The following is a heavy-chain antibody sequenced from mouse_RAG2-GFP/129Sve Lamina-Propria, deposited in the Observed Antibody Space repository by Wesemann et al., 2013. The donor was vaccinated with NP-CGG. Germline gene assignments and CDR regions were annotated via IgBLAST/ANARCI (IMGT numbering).Heavy chain of an antibody. CDR2: INPNNGGT. CDR1: GYTFTDYN. CDR3: AIPRAAQVFAY. V-gene: IGHV1-18*01. D-gene: IGHD3-2*02. Sequence: EVQLQQSGPELVKPGASVKIPCKAFGYTFTDYNMDWVKQSHGKSLEWIGDINPNNGGTIYNQKFKGKATLTVDKSSSTAYMELRSLTSEDTAVYYCAIPRAAQVFAYWGQGTLVTVSA. J-gene: IGHJ3*01.